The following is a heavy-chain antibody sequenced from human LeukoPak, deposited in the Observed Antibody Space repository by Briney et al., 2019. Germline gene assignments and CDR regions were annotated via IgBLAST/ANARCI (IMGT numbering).Heavy chain of an antibody. CDR1: GFTFNSYA. CDR2: ISYDGSNK. V-gene: IGHV3-30*04. J-gene: IGHJ4*02. CDR3: ARDQLAYSGYDTLFDY. Sequence: GGSLRLSCAASGFTFNSYAIHWVRQAPGKGLEWVAVISYDGSNKYYAESVKGRFTISRDNSKNTLYLQLNSLRPDDTAVYYGARDQLAYSGYDTLFDYWGQGTLVTVSS. D-gene: IGHD5-12*01.